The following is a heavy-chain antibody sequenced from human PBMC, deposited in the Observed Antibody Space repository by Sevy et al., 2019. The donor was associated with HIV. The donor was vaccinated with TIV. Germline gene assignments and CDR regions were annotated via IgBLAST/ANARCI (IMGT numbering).Heavy chain of an antibody. CDR1: GFTFSNYA. CDR3: AKVVGPADIAPFYYYAYGMDV. Sequence: GGSLRLSCAASGFTFSNYAINWVRQAPGKGLEWVSRISGSGDSTFYADSEKGRFTSSRNNSKNTVHLQMNGLGVEDTAVYYCAKVVGPADIAPFYYYAYGMDVWGQGTTVTVSS. V-gene: IGHV3-23*01. CDR2: ISGSGDST. J-gene: IGHJ6*02. D-gene: IGHD2-2*01.